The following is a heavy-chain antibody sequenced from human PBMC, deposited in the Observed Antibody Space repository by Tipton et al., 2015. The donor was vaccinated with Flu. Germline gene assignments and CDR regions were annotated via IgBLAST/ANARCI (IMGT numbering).Heavy chain of an antibody. CDR3: VRLHDDNNWPFDY. J-gene: IGHJ4*02. D-gene: IGHD1-1*01. Sequence: TLSLTCAVSGGSISSGDYFWNWIRQSPGEGLEWIGNMHYSGRTNYNPALKSRVTVSLDTSQRQLSLNLNSVTAADTAVYYCVRLHDDNNWPFDYWGQGILVTVSS. CDR2: MHYSGRT. V-gene: IGHV4-61*08. CDR1: GGSISSGDYF.